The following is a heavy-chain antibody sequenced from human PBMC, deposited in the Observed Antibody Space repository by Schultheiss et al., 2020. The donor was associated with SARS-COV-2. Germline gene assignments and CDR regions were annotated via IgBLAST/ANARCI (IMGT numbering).Heavy chain of an antibody. CDR2: INHSGST. V-gene: IGHV4-34*01. CDR1: GGSFSGYY. D-gene: IGHD3-22*01. CDR3: ARDSLRSVVVITHYFDY. J-gene: IGHJ4*02. Sequence: SQTLSLTCAVYGGSFSGYYWSWIRQPPGKGLEWIGEINHSGSTNYNPSLKSRVTISVDTSKNQFSLKLSSVTAADTAVYYCARDSLRSVVVITHYFDYWGQGTLVTVSS.